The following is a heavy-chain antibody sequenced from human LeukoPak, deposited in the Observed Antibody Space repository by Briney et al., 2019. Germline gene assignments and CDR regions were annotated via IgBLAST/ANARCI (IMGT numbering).Heavy chain of an antibody. J-gene: IGHJ3*02. CDR3: ARSATGFFGAFDI. D-gene: IGHD5-12*01. CDR2: IYYSGST. CDR1: GGSISSYY. V-gene: IGHV4-59*01. Sequence: SETLSLTCTVSGGSISSYYWSWIRQPPGKGLEWIGYIYYSGSTNYNPSLKSRVTISVDTSKNPFSPKLSSVTAADTAVYYSARSATGFFGAFDIWGQGTMVTVSS.